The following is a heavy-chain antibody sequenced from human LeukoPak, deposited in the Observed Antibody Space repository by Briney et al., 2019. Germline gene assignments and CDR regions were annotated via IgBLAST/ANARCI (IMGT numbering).Heavy chain of an antibody. V-gene: IGHV3-74*01. Sequence: GGSLRLSCAASGFTFSSYWMHWVRHAPGKGLVWVSRINSDGSSTSYADSVKGRFTISRDNAKNTLYLQMNSLRAEDTAVYYCAREYCSGDSCYNDAFDMWGQGTMVTVSS. CDR3: AREYCSGDSCYNDAFDM. D-gene: IGHD2-15*01. CDR1: GFTFSSYW. CDR2: INSDGSST. J-gene: IGHJ3*02.